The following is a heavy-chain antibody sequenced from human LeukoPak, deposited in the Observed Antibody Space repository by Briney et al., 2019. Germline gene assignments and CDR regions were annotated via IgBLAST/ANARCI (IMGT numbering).Heavy chain of an antibody. J-gene: IGHJ6*02. V-gene: IGHV4-34*01. Sequence: PSETLSLTCAVYGGSFSGYYWSWIRQPPGEGLEWIGEINHSGSTNYNPSLKSRVTISVDTSKNQFSQKLSSVTAADTAVYYCARAKCSGGSCYLGANSYYYGMDVWGQGTTVTVSS. CDR3: ARAKCSGGSCYLGANSYYYGMDV. CDR2: INHSGST. CDR1: GGSFSGYY. D-gene: IGHD2-15*01.